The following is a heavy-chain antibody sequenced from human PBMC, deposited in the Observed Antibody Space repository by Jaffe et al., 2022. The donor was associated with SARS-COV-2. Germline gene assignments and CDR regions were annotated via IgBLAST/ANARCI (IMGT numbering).Heavy chain of an antibody. J-gene: IGHJ4*02. V-gene: IGHV3-30*18. CDR3: AKDQGSGSYYNLPTEYGY. CDR2: ISYDGSNK. D-gene: IGHD3-10*01. Sequence: QVQLVESGGGVVQPGRSLRLSCAASGFTFSSYGMHWVRQAPGKGLEWVAVISYDGSNKYYADSVKGRFTISRDNSKNTLYLQMNSLRAEDTAVYYCAKDQGSGSYYNLPTEYGYWGQGTLVTVSS. CDR1: GFTFSSYG.